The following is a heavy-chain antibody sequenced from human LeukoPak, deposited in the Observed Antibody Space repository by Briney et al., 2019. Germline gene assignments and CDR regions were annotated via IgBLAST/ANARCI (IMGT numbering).Heavy chain of an antibody. V-gene: IGHV3-30-3*01. Sequence: PGRSLRLSCAASGFTFSSYAMHWVRQAPGKGLEWVAVISYDGSNKYYADSVKGRFTISRDNSKNTLYLQMNSLRAEDTAVYYCARDGRWGQGTMVTVSS. CDR2: ISYDGSNK. CDR3: ARDGR. CDR1: GFTFSSYA. J-gene: IGHJ3*01.